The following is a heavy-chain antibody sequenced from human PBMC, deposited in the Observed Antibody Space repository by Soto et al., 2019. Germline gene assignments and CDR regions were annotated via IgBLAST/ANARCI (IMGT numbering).Heavy chain of an antibody. V-gene: IGHV4-59*01. CDR2: MYYTGST. CDR1: GDSISDNY. J-gene: IGHJ4*02. D-gene: IGHD4-17*01. CDR3: ARGADYRNLYYFDL. Sequence: SETLSLTCTVSGDSISDNYWSWIRQPPGKTLEWIGYMYYTGSTNYNPSLKSRDTLSVDTSKNQFSLKLTSLTAADTALYYCARGADYRNLYYFDLWGQGTLVTVS.